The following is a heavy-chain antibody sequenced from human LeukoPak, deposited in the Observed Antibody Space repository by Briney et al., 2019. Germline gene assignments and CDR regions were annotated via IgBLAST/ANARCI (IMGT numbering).Heavy chain of an antibody. V-gene: IGHV3-7*01. CDR1: GFTFSSYW. CDR3: AKGGAPFAESAY. D-gene: IGHD3-10*01. J-gene: IGHJ4*02. CDR2: IKEDGSQE. Sequence: PGGSLRLSCAASGFTFSSYWMSWVRQAPGKGLEWVANIKEDGSQEYYVDSVRGRFTISRDNARNSVYLQMNSLRAEDTVVYYCAKGGAPFAESAYWGQGTLVTVSS.